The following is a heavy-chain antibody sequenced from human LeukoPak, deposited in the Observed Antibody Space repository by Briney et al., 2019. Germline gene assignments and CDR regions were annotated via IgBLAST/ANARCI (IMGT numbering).Heavy chain of an antibody. V-gene: IGHV3-7*01. J-gene: IGHJ4*02. CDR1: GFAFRDYW. D-gene: IGHD1-26*01. CDR2: INLGGSVI. CDR3: AEWGLHNY. Sequence: PGGSLRLSGAASGFAFRDYWMDGGGQAPGKGLEWGANINLGGSVILYVDSVKGRFPASIDNAENSVSLQMNSPRAEDTAVYYCAEWGLHNYWGQRPVVTVSS.